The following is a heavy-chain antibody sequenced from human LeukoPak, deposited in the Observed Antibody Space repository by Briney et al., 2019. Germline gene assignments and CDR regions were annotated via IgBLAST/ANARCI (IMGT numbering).Heavy chain of an antibody. J-gene: IGHJ4*02. V-gene: IGHV3-21*01. CDR1: GFTFSSYS. Sequence: GGSLRLSCAASGFTFSSYSMNWVRQAPGKGLEWVSSISSSNYIHYAESVKGRFTISRDNAKNSLDLQMNSLRAEDTAVYYCARDPPYCSGTNYYFDSWGQGTLVTVSS. CDR2: ISSSNYI. D-gene: IGHD2-15*01. CDR3: ARDPPYCSGTNYYFDS.